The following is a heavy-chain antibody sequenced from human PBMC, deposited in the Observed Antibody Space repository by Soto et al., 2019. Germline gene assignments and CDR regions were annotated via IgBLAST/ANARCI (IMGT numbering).Heavy chain of an antibody. CDR2: ISPNSGGT. V-gene: IGHV1-2*02. J-gene: IGHJ4*02. CDR1: GYTFTGYY. CDR3: GKGRSGEVGVFY. D-gene: IGHD3-16*01. Sequence: QVQLVQSGAEVKKSGASVKVSCKASGYTFTGYYIHWVRQAPGQGPEWMGEISPNSGGTKYAQRFQGRVIMTRDTSITTVYMELSNLSPDDTAVYYCGKGRSGEVGVFYWGQGTLVTVYS.